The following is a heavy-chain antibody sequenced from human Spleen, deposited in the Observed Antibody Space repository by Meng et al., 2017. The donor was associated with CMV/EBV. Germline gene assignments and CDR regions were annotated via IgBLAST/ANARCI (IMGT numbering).Heavy chain of an antibody. CDR3: ARSSLGYGGNMQFDF. D-gene: IGHD2/OR15-2a*01. CDR2: IIPIFLTP. J-gene: IGHJ4*02. V-gene: IGHV1-69*05. CDR1: GGIFNNYA. Sequence: SVKVSCKASGGIFNNYAISWVRQAPGEGLEWMGGIIPIFLTPNYAQKFQNRLTITTDESTSTAYMELSSLRSEDTAVYYCARSSLGYGGNMQFDFWGQGTLVTVSS.